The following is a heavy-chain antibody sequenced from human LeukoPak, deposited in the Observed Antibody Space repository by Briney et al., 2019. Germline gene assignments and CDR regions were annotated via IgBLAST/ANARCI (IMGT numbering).Heavy chain of an antibody. CDR2: IRYDGSNK. Sequence: GRSLRLSCAASGFTLSSHGTHSVRHAPGKGLEWVAFIRYDGSNKHYADSVKGRFTDSRDNSRNTLYLQMSSLRADDTAAYYCASDPSIGDRWVYYMDFWGKGTPVTVSS. CDR3: ASDPSIGDRWVYYMDF. CDR1: GFTLSSHG. V-gene: IGHV3-33*01. J-gene: IGHJ6*03. D-gene: IGHD6-6*01.